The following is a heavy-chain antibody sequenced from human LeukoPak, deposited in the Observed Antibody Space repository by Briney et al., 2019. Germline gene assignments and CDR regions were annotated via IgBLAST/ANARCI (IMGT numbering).Heavy chain of an antibody. CDR2: ISSSGATI. V-gene: IGHV3-48*03. D-gene: IGHD3-10*01. CDR1: GFTFSSYE. J-gene: IGHJ6*02. CDR3: AREGDGWGSYSVYYYFAFDV. Sequence: GGSLRLSCAASGFTFSSYEMNWVRQAPGKGLEWFSSISSSGATIYYADSVKGRFTISRDNVKSSLYLQMNGLRAEDTGVYYCAREGDGWGSYSVYYYFAFDVWGQGTRVTVSS.